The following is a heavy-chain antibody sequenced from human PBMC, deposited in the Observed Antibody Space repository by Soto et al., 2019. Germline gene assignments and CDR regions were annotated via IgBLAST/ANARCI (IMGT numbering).Heavy chain of an antibody. Sequence: PGESLKISCKGSGYSFTSYWIGWVRQMPGKGLEWMGIIYPGDSDTRYSPSFQGQVTISADKSISTSYLQWSSLKASDTAMYYCATSSCSRDTCPNYDYYYYRDVCGKGPTATVSS. V-gene: IGHV5-51*01. D-gene: IGHD2-15*01. CDR1: GYSFTSYW. CDR3: ATSSCSRDTCPNYDYYYYRDV. CDR2: IYPGDSDT. J-gene: IGHJ6*03.